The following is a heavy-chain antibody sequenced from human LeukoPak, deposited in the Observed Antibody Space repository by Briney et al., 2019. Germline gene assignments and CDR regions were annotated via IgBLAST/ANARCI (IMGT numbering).Heavy chain of an antibody. D-gene: IGHD5-18*01. Sequence: SETLSLTCTVSGGSLSSYYWSWIRQPPGKGLEWIGYIYYSGSTNYNPSLKSRVTISVDTSKNQFSLKLSSVTAADTAVYYCAREYVDTAMVTVGAFDIWGQGTMVTVSS. CDR2: IYYSGST. V-gene: IGHV4-59*01. CDR3: AREYVDTAMVTVGAFDI. CDR1: GGSLSSYY. J-gene: IGHJ3*02.